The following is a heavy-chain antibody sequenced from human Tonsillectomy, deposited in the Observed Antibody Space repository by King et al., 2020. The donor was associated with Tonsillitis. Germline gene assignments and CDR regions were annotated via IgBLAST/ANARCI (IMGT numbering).Heavy chain of an antibody. CDR2: ISRSSSYI. CDR1: GFMFSSYS. Sequence: VQLVESGGGLVKPGGSLRLSCAASGFMFSSYSMNWVRQAPGKGLEWVSSISRSSSYIYYADSVKGRFTISRDNAKNSLHLQMNSLRAEDTAVYYCARVLGYSGYDLVRYGMDVWGQGTTVTVSS. D-gene: IGHD5-12*01. CDR3: ARVLGYSGYDLVRYGMDV. J-gene: IGHJ6*02. V-gene: IGHV3-21*01.